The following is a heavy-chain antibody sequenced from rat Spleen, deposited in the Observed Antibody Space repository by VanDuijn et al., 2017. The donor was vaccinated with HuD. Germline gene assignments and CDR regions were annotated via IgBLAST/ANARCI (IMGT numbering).Heavy chain of an antibody. Sequence: QVQLQQSGTELANPGSSVKISCKASAYTFTNYYVSWIKQTTGQGLEYIGYIHKGSGGTNYNEKFKGKATLTVDKSSSTAFMQLSSLTPDDSAVYYCARELWIGSFGYWGQGTLVTVSS. V-gene: IGHV1-43*01. CDR3: ARELWIGSFGY. CDR2: IHKGSGGT. CDR1: AYTFTNYY. J-gene: IGHJ3*01. D-gene: IGHD1-6*01.